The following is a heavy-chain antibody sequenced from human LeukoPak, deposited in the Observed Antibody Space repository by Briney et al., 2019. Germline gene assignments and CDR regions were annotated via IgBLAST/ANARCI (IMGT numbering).Heavy chain of an antibody. CDR1: GFTFSSYG. CDR3: AKPPSTYYYDTNGGTNYAFDI. CDR2: IRYDGNNK. V-gene: IGHV3-30*02. J-gene: IGHJ3*02. Sequence: PGGSLRLSCAASGFTFSSYGMHWVRQAPGKGLEWVAFIRYDGNNKYCADSVKGRFTISRDNSKNTLYLQMNSLRPGDTAVYYCAKPPSTYYYDTNGGTNYAFDIWGQGTMVTVSS. D-gene: IGHD3-22*01.